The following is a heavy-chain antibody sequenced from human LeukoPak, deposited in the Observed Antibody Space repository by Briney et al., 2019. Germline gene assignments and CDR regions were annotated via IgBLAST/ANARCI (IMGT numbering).Heavy chain of an antibody. V-gene: IGHV3-23*01. D-gene: IGHD5-12*01. CDR1: GFTFSSNV. CDR2: ISGSGGGT. CDR3: AKGRSAYDFDY. J-gene: IGHJ4*02. Sequence: HTGGSLRLSCAASGFTFSSNVMSWVRQAPGKGLEWVSAISGSGGGTYYADSVKGRFTISRDNSKNTLYMQMSSLGAEDTAVYYCAKGRSAYDFDYWGQGTLVTVSS.